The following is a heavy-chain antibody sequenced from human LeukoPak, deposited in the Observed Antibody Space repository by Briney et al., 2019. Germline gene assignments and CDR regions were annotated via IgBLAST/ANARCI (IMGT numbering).Heavy chain of an antibody. CDR1: RYTFTGYY. J-gene: IGHJ5*02. CDR2: INPNSGGT. CDR3: ARGRDIVATIADWFDP. V-gene: IGHV1-2*02. D-gene: IGHD5-12*01. Sequence: ASVKVSCKASRYTFTGYYMHWVRQAPGQGLEWMGWINPNSGGTNYAQKFQGRVTMTRDTSIGTAYMELSRLRSDDTAVYYCARGRDIVATIADWFDPWGQGTLVTVSS.